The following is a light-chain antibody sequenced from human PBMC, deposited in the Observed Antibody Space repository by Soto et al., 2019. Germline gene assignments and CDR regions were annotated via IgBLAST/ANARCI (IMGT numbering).Light chain of an antibody. V-gene: IGKV3-20*01. J-gene: IGKJ1*01. CDR1: PSVDTTF. CDR2: GAS. CDR3: QHYMSSVT. Sequence: EIVLTQSPGSLSLSPGQRATLSCRASPSVDTTFFAWYQKKPGQAPRLLIYGASKRATGIPDTFSGSGSGTDFTVIISRLEPADVAVDYCQHYMSSVTFGQWTQVEIK.